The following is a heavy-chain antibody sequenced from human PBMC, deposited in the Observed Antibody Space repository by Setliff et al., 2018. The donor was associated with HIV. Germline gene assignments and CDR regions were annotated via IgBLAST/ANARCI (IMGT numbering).Heavy chain of an antibody. CDR2: VDPEDGET. J-gene: IGHJ4*02. Sequence: ASVKVSCKVSGYTFTDYYMHWVQQAPGKGLEWMGLVDPEDGETIYAEKFQGRVTITADTSTDTAYLQWSSLKASDTAMYYCASHDYYDSSVYYYRFDYWGQGTLVTVSS. V-gene: IGHV1-69-2*01. D-gene: IGHD3-22*01. CDR1: GYTFTDYY. CDR3: ASHDYYDSSVYYYRFDY.